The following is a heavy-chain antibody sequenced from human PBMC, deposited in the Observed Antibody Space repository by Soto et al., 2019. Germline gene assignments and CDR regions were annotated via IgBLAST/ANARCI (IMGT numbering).Heavy chain of an antibody. CDR3: ARGVSGGDYGLDV. CDR2: ISVYNGNT. Sequence: QVQLVQSGADVKKPGASVKVSCKASGYTFTTYGISWVRQAPGQGLGWMGWISVYNGNTNYAQKFQGRVTMTTDTSTSTVYMELRSLRSDDTAVYYCARGVSGGDYGLDVWGQGTTVTVSS. CDR1: GYTFTTYG. D-gene: IGHD3-10*01. V-gene: IGHV1-18*01. J-gene: IGHJ6*02.